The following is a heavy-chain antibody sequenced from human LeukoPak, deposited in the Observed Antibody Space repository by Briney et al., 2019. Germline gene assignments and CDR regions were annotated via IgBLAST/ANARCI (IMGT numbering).Heavy chain of an antibody. CDR1: GFTFRSYT. J-gene: IGHJ4*02. V-gene: IGHV3-21*01. D-gene: IGHD3-22*01. CDR3: ARSLQGSSGYYPEY. Sequence: GGSLRLSCGASGFTFRSYTMHWVRQPRGRGLEGVSSISSSSSYIFYADSVKGRFNISRENAKTSLYLQMNSLRGEDTAVYYCARSLQGSSGYYPEYWGQGTLVTVSS. CDR2: ISSSSSYI.